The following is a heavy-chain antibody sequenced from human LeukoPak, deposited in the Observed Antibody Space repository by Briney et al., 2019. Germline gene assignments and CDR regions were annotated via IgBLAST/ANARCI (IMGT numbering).Heavy chain of an antibody. Sequence: GGSLRLSCAASGFTFSSYAMSWVRQAPGKGLERVSAISGSGGSTYYADSVRGRFTISRDNSKNTLYLQMNSLRAEGTAVYYCAKRAVARSFDYWGQGTLVTVSS. V-gene: IGHV3-23*01. CDR1: GFTFSSYA. CDR3: AKRAVARSFDY. CDR2: ISGSGGST. D-gene: IGHD6-19*01. J-gene: IGHJ4*02.